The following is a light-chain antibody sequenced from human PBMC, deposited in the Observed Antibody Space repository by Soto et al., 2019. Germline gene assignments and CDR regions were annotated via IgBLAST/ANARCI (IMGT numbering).Light chain of an antibody. CDR3: QQGDAFPLT. V-gene: IGKV1D-12*01. CDR1: QGVSSW. Sequence: DIQMTQSPSSVSAFVGDRVTITCRASQGVSSWLARYQQKPGKAPNLLIYAASSLQSGVPSRFSGSGSGTDFTLTITNLQPEDFATYYCQQGDAFPLTFGGGTKVEIK. CDR2: AAS. J-gene: IGKJ4*01.